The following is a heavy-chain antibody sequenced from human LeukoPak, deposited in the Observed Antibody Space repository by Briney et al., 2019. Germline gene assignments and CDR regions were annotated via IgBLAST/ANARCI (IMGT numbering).Heavy chain of an antibody. J-gene: IGHJ4*02. Sequence: PSETLSLTCTVSGDSISRSNYYWGWIRQPPGKGLEWIGSIYYSGSADYNPSLKSQVTMSVDTSKSQFSLKVNSVTAADTAVYYCARRDRYSSGQFDHWGQGTLVTVSS. CDR3: ARRDRYSSGQFDH. CDR2: IYYSGSA. CDR1: GDSISRSNYY. V-gene: IGHV4-39*01. D-gene: IGHD5-18*01.